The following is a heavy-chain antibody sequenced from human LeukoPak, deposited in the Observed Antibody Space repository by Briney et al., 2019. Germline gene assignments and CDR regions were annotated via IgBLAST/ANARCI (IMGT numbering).Heavy chain of an antibody. J-gene: IGHJ4*02. CDR2: IIPIFGTA. CDR1: GGTFSSYA. Sequence: SVKVSCTASGGTFSSYAISWVRQAPGQGLEWMGGIIPIFGTANYAQKFQGRVTITADESTSTAYMELSSLRSEDTAVYYCARSGEGYFDWLSPNYWGQGTLVTVSS. V-gene: IGHV1-69*13. CDR3: ARSGEGYFDWLSPNY. D-gene: IGHD3-9*01.